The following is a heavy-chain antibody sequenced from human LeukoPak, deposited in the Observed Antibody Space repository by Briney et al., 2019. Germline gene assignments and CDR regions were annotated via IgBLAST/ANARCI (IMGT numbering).Heavy chain of an antibody. CDR2: ISGSGVST. CDR1: GFTFSSYA. Sequence: GGSLRLSCAASGFTFSSYAMSWVRQAPGKGLEWVSVISGSGVSTFYADSVKGRFTISRDNSKNTLYLQMSSLRAEDTAVYYCAKDQTYYYDSTNYFDYWGQGTLVTVSS. CDR3: AKDQTYYYDSTNYFDY. D-gene: IGHD3-22*01. J-gene: IGHJ4*02. V-gene: IGHV3-23*01.